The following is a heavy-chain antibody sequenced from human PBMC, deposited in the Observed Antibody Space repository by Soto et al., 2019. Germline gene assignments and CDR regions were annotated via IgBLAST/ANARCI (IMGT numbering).Heavy chain of an antibody. D-gene: IGHD6-13*01. Sequence: GGSLRLSCAASGFTFSSYGMHWVRQAPGKGLEWVAVISYDGSNKYYADSVKGRFTISRDNSKNTLYLQMNSLRAEDTAVYYCAKQDSSWYKYYYYMDVWGKGTTVTV. CDR2: ISYDGSNK. CDR1: GFTFSSYG. V-gene: IGHV3-30*18. CDR3: AKQDSSWYKYYYYMDV. J-gene: IGHJ6*03.